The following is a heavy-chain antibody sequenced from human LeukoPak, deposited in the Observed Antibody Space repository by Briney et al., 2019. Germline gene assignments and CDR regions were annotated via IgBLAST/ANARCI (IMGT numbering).Heavy chain of an antibody. CDR1: GGSISSGGYY. Sequence: SETLSLTCTVSGGSISSGGYYWSWIRQHPGKGLEWIGYIYYSGSTYYNPSLESRVTISVDTSKNQFSLKLSSVTAADTAVYYCARDRPSSWRENWFDPWGQGTLVTVSS. CDR3: ARDRPSSWRENWFDP. CDR2: IYYSGST. V-gene: IGHV4-31*03. D-gene: IGHD2-2*01. J-gene: IGHJ5*02.